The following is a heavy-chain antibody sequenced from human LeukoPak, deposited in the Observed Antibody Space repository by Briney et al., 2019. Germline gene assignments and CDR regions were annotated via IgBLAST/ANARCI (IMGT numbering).Heavy chain of an antibody. J-gene: IGHJ6*02. CDR1: GYSFTSYW. CDR2: IYPGDSVT. D-gene: IGHD2-2*01. V-gene: IGHV5-51*01. Sequence: GESLKISCKGSGYSFTSYWIGWVRQMPGKGLEWMGIIYPGDSVTRYSPSFQGQVTISADKSISTAYLQWSSLKASDTAMYYCARLTGCSSTSCYRDMYYGMDVWGQGTTVTVSS. CDR3: ARLTGCSSTSCYRDMYYGMDV.